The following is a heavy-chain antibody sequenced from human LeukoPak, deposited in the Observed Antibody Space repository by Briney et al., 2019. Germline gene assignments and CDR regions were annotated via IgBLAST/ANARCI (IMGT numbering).Heavy chain of an antibody. J-gene: IGHJ6*02. D-gene: IGHD2-2*01. CDR3: ARAGCSSTSCYPYYYYGMDV. V-gene: IGHV4-4*02. Sequence: SGTLSLTCAVSGGSISSSNWWSWVRQPPGKGLEWIGETYHSGSTNYNPSLKSRVTISVDKSKNQFSLKLSSVTAADTAVYYCARAGCSSTSCYPYYYYGMDVWGQGTTVTVSS. CDR1: GGSISSSNW. CDR2: TYHSGST.